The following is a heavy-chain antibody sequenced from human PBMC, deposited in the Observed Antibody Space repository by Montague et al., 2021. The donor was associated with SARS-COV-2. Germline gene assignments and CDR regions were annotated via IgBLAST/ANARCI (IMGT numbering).Heavy chain of an antibody. CDR2: LNHRGTS. D-gene: IGHD3-22*01. Sequence: SETLSLTCAVYGGSFSDYFWTWIRQPPGKGLEWIGVLNHRGTSNYNPSLKSRVSISVDTSKNQFSLYLGSVTAADTAVYYCARGRQHFNMIVVVMTGGEYYFDYWGQGTLVTVSS. CDR3: ARGRQHFNMIVVVMTGGEYYFDY. CDR1: GGSFSDYF. V-gene: IGHV4-34*01. J-gene: IGHJ4*02.